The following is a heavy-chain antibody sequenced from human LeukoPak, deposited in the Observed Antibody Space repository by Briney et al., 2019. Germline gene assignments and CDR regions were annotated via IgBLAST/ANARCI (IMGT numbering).Heavy chain of an antibody. CDR1: GFTFRNYW. CDR2: INPDGTSP. V-gene: IGHV3-74*01. CDR3: AKSRGYGDPLPDY. J-gene: IGHJ4*02. D-gene: IGHD4-17*01. Sequence: PGGSLRLSCAASGFTFRNYWMHWARQVPGKGLVWVSRINPDGTSPHYADSVKGRFTISRDNSKNTLYLQMNSLRAEDTAVYYCAKSRGYGDPLPDYWGQGTLVTVSS.